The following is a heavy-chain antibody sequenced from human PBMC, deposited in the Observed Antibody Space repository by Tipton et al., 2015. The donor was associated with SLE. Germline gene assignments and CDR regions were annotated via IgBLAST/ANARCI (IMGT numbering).Heavy chain of an antibody. CDR2: ITGSGGST. J-gene: IGHJ4*02. D-gene: IGHD6-19*01. CDR3: AKDESSGWLGGY. V-gene: IGHV3-23*01. CDR1: GFTFSSYA. Sequence: SLRLSCAASGFTFSSYAMSWVRQAPGKGLEWVSVITGSGGSTYYADSVKGRFTISRDNSKNTLYLQMNSLRAEDTAVYYCAKDESSGWLGGYWGQGTLVTVSS.